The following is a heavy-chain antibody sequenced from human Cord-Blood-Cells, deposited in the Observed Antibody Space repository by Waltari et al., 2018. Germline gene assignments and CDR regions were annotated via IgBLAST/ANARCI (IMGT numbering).Heavy chain of an antibody. D-gene: IGHD6-13*01. V-gene: IGHV4-61*09. J-gene: IGHJ4*02. CDR2: IYTSGST. CDR1: GGSISSGSYY. Sequence: QVQLQESGPGLVKPSQTLSLTCPVSGGSISSGSYYWSWIRQPAGKGLEWIGYIYTSGSTNYNPSPKSRVTISVDTSKNQFSLKLSSVTAADTAVYYCARGTDSSFDYWGQGTLVTVSS. CDR3: ARGTDSSFDY.